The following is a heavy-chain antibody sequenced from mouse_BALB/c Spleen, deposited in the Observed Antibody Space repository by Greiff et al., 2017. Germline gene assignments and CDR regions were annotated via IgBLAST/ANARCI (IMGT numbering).Heavy chain of an antibody. J-gene: IGHJ2*01. V-gene: IGHV1-82*01. CDR2: IYPGDGDT. CDR1: GYAFSSSW. CDR3: ARGYDGYYLFDY. Sequence: QVQLQQSGPELVKPGASVKISCKASGYAFSSSWMNWVKQRPGQGLEWIGRIYPGDGDTNYNGKFKGKATLTADKSSSTAYMQLSSLTSVDSAVYFCARGYDGYYLFDYWGQGTTLTVSS. D-gene: IGHD2-3*01.